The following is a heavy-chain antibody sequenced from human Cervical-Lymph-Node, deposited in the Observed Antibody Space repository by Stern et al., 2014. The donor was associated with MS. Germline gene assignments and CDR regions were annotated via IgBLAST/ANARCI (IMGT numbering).Heavy chain of an antibody. Sequence: QLVQSGAEVKKPGASVKVSCKASGYTFTSHYMHWVRQAPGQGLEWVGIINPSGDSASYAQKFQGRFTMTRDTSTSTVYMELSSLRSEDTAVYYCASGTGSKRPTGNYWGQGTLVTVSS. D-gene: IGHD3/OR15-3a*01. CDR3: ASGTGSKRPTGNY. CDR1: GYTFTSHY. V-gene: IGHV1-46*01. J-gene: IGHJ4*02. CDR2: INPSGDSA.